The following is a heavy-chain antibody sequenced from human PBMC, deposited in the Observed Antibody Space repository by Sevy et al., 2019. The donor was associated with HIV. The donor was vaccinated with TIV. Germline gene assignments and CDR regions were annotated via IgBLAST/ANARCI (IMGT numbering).Heavy chain of an antibody. Sequence: GGSLRLSCAASGFTFSSYGMNWVRHAPGKGLEWVAVMWYDGTNKYYADSVKGRFTISRDNSKNTLYLQMNSLRAEDTAVYYCARKWLRGGGDYYMDVWGKGTTVTVSS. CDR3: ARKWLRGGGDYYMDV. D-gene: IGHD5-12*01. CDR1: GFTFSSYG. CDR2: MWYDGTNK. V-gene: IGHV3-33*08. J-gene: IGHJ6*03.